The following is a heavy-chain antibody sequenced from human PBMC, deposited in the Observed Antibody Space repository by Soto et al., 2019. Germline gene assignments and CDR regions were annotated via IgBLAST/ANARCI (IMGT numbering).Heavy chain of an antibody. CDR1: GGSISSSSYY. CDR2: IYYSGST. CDR3: ARQGLSGWYSTLNWFDP. D-gene: IGHD6-19*01. Sequence: SETLSLTCTVSGGSISSSSYYWGWIRQPPGKGLEWIGSIYYSGSTYYNPSLKSRVTISADTSKNQFSLKLSSVTAADTAVYYCARQGLSGWYSTLNWFDPWGQGTLVT. J-gene: IGHJ5*02. V-gene: IGHV4-39*01.